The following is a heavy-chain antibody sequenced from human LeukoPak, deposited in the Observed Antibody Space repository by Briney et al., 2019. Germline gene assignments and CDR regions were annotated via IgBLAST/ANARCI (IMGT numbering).Heavy chain of an antibody. Sequence: SQILSLTCAISGDSVSSNSAAWNWIRQSPSRGLEWLGRTYYRSKWYNDYAVSVKSRITINPDTSKNQFSLQLNSVTPEDTAVYYCARDGRRWLQSNWYFDLWGRGTLVTVSS. CDR2: TYYRSKWYN. J-gene: IGHJ2*01. D-gene: IGHD5-24*01. CDR1: GDSVSSNSAA. CDR3: ARDGRRWLQSNWYFDL. V-gene: IGHV6-1*01.